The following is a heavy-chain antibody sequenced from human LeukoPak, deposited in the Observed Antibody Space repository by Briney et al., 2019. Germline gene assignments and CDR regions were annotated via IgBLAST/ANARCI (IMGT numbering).Heavy chain of an antibody. CDR1: GFTFSSYS. D-gene: IGHD3-10*01. CDR3: ARVLRGRFGEDTKDY. CDR2: ISSSSSNI. J-gene: IGHJ4*02. Sequence: GGSLRLSCAASGFTFSSYSMNWVRQAPGKGLEWVSYISSSSSNIDYADSVKGRFTISRDNAKNSLYLQMNSLRAEDTAVYYCARVLRGRFGEDTKDYWGQGTLVTVSS. V-gene: IGHV3-48*01.